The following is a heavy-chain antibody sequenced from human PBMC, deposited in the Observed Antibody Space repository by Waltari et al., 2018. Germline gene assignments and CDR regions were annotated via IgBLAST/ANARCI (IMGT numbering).Heavy chain of an antibody. Sequence: QVQLVQSGAEVKKPGASVKVSCKASGYTFTGYYMHWVRQAPGQGLEWMGWINPNSGGTNYAKKFQGRVTMTRDTSISTAYMELSRLRSDDTAVYYCASTTYYYDSSGYSPLDYWGQGTLVTVSS. CDR3: ASTTYYYDSSGYSPLDY. V-gene: IGHV1-2*02. CDR2: INPNSGGT. CDR1: GYTFTGYY. J-gene: IGHJ4*02. D-gene: IGHD3-22*01.